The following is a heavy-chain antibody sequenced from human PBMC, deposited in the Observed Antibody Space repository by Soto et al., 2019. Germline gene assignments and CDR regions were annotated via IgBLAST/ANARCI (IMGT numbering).Heavy chain of an antibody. CDR1: GGSISSYY. Sequence: SETLSLTCTVSGGSISSYYWSWIRQPPGKGLEWIAYIYYSGSTNYNPSLKSRVTISLDTSKNQFSLKLSSVTAADTAVYYCARGVGVTMDYFDDWGQGTLVTVSS. CDR3: ARGVGVTMDYFDD. V-gene: IGHV4-59*01. D-gene: IGHD1-26*01. J-gene: IGHJ4*02. CDR2: IYYSGST.